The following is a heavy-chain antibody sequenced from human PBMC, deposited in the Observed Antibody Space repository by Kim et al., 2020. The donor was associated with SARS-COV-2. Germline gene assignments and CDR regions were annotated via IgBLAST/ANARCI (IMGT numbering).Heavy chain of an antibody. J-gene: IGHJ4*02. CDR1: GGSIGSGGYS. CDR3: ARGTVVAATDFDY. V-gene: IGHV4-30-2*01. D-gene: IGHD2-15*01. CDR2: IYHSGST. Sequence: SETLSLTCAVSGGSIGSGGYSWSWIRQPPGKGLEWIGYIYHSGSTYYNPSLKSRVTISVDRSKNQFSLKLSSVTAADTAVYYCARGTVVAATDFDYWGQGTLVTVSS.